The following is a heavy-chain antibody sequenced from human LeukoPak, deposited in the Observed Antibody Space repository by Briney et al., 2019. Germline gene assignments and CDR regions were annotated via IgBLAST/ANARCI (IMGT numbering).Heavy chain of an antibody. CDR2: INPNSGGT. V-gene: IGHV1-2*06. J-gene: IGHJ4*02. CDR3: ARDSYSSSWAPLDY. Sequence: ASVKVSCKASGYTFTGYYMHWVRQAPGQGLEWMGRINPNSGGTNYAQKFQGRVTMTRNTSISTAYMELSRLRSDDTAVYYCARDSYSSSWAPLDYWGQGTLVTVSS. CDR1: GYTFTGYY. D-gene: IGHD6-13*01.